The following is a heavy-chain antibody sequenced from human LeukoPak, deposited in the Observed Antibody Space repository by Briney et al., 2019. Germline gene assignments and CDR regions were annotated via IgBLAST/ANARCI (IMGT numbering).Heavy chain of an antibody. CDR3: PGPPDKAVRPKVVFVT. V-gene: IGHV5-51*01. J-gene: IGHJ3*02. Sequence: GESLKISCKGSGYSFTSYWIGWVRQMPGKGLEWMGIIYPGDSDTRYIPSFQGQVTISADKSISTAYLQWSSLKASDTAMYYCPGPPDKAVRPKVVFVTWGQGTMVTVSP. CDR1: GYSFTSYW. D-gene: IGHD5-18*01. CDR2: IYPGDSDT.